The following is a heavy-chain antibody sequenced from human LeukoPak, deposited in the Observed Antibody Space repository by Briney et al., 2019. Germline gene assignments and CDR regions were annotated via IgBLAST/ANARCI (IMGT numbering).Heavy chain of an antibody. J-gene: IGHJ4*02. CDR2: ISTSGST. CDR3: ASHQYGSGSYYHDY. CDR1: GYSISSGYY. D-gene: IGHD3-10*01. V-gene: IGHV4-61*02. Sequence: SETLSLTCTVSGYSISSGYYWSWIRQPAGKGLEWIGRISTSGSTNYDPSLKSRLIISIDKSKNQFSLRLSSATAADTAVYYCASHQYGSGSYYHDYWGQGTLVTVSS.